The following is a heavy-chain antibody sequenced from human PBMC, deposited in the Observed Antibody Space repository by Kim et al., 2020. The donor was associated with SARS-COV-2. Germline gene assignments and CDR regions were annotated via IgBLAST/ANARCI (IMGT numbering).Heavy chain of an antibody. V-gene: IGHV3-23*01. Sequence: ESVEGRFNISRDNSKNTLYLQMNSLRAEDTAVYYCAKESYDSSSGANCDYWGQGTLVTVSS. D-gene: IGHD3-22*01. CDR3: AKESYDSSSGANCDY. J-gene: IGHJ4*02.